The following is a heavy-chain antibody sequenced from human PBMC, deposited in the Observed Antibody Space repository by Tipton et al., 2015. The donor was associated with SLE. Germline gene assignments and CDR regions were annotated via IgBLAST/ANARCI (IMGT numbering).Heavy chain of an antibody. V-gene: IGHV4-34*01. CDR1: GGSFSGYY. Sequence: TLSLTCAVYGGSFSGYYWSWIRQPPGKGLEWIGEINHSGSTNYNPSLKSRVTISVDTSKNQFSLKLSSVTAADTAVYYCASAGVRFLEWLFRRGAFDIWGQGTMVPVSS. J-gene: IGHJ3*02. D-gene: IGHD3-3*01. CDR2: INHSGST. CDR3: ASAGVRFLEWLFRRGAFDI.